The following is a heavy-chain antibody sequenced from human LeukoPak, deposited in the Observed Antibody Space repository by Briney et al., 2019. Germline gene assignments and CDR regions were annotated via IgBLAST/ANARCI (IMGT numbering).Heavy chain of an antibody. Sequence: TGGSLRLSCAASGFTFSNYWMTWVRQAPGKGLEWVANIKQDGSEKYFVDSVKGRFTIPRDNAKNSLYLQMNSLRVEDTAVYYCATHTAGTWHFDYWGQGTLVTVSS. CDR1: GFTFSNYW. CDR2: IKQDGSEK. CDR3: ATHTAGTWHFDY. J-gene: IGHJ4*02. D-gene: IGHD6-13*01. V-gene: IGHV3-7*01.